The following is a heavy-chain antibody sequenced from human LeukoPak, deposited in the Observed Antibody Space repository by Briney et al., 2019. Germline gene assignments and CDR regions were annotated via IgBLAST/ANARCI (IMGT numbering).Heavy chain of an antibody. V-gene: IGHV4-30-4*01. CDR1: GGSISSGDYY. D-gene: IGHD3-22*01. CDR2: IYYSGST. Sequence: NPSETLSLTCTVSGGSISSGDYYWSWIRQPPGKGLEWIGCIYYSGSTHYNPSLKSRVTMSVDTSKNQFSLKLSSVTAADTALYYCASRYYDTSGYYYPGGDFWGQGTLVSVSS. J-gene: IGHJ4*02. CDR3: ASRYYDTSGYYYPGGDF.